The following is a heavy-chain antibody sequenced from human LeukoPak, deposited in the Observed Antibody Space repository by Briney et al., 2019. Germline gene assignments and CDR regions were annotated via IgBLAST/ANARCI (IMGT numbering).Heavy chain of an antibody. V-gene: IGHV4-34*01. D-gene: IGHD3-10*01. CDR1: GGSFSGYY. CDR3: ARAGYGSGSENDY. Sequence: SETLSLTCAVYGGSFSGYYWSWIRQPPGEGLEWIGEINHSGSTNYNPSLKSRVTISVDTSKNQFSLKLSSVTAADTAVYYCARAGYGSGSENDYWGQGTLVTVSS. J-gene: IGHJ4*02. CDR2: INHSGST.